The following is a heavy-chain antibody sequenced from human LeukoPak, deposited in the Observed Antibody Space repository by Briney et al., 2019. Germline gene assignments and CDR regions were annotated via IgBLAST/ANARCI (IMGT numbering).Heavy chain of an antibody. CDR3: ARDTVTTEKGFGFDP. Sequence: SSETQSLTCTGSGGFIRSGGYYGNWIRQFPGKGLQWIGYIYYGGTTYYNPSLKSRVTISVDTSKNQFSLKLSSVTAADTAVYYCARDTVTTEKGFGFDPWGQGTLVTVSS. CDR1: GGFIRSGGYY. D-gene: IGHD4-17*01. J-gene: IGHJ5*02. CDR2: IYYGGTT. V-gene: IGHV4-31*03.